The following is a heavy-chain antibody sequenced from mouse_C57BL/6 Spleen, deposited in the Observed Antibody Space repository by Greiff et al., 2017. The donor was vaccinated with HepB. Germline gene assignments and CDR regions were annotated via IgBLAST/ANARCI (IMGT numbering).Heavy chain of an antibody. CDR2: IYPGDGDT. V-gene: IGHV1-82*01. Sequence: QVQLQQSGPELVKPGASVKISCKASGYAFSSSWMNWVKQRPGKGLEWIGRIYPGDGDTNYNGKFKGKATLTADKSSSTAYMQLSSLTSEDSAVYFCARHYDYEDAMDYWGQGTSVTVSS. D-gene: IGHD2-4*01. J-gene: IGHJ4*01. CDR3: ARHYDYEDAMDY. CDR1: GYAFSSSW.